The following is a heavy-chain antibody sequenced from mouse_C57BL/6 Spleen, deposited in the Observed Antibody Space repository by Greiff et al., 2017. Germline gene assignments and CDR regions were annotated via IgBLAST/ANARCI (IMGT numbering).Heavy chain of an antibody. CDR3: ARSIYDGYLWFAY. CDR1: GYTFTDYN. V-gene: IGHV1-18*01. D-gene: IGHD2-3*01. CDR2: INPNNGGT. J-gene: IGHJ3*01. Sequence: VQLQQSGPELVKPGASVKIPCKASGYTFTDYNMDWVKQSHGKSLEWIGDINPNNGGTIYNQKFKGKATLTVDKSSSTAYMELRSLTSEDTAVYYCARSIYDGYLWFAYWGQGTLVTVSA.